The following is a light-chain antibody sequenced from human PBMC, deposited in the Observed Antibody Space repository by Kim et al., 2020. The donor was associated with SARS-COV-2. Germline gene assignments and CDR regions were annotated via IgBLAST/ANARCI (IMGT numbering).Light chain of an antibody. CDR1: QSVGTT. CDR3: QRQNKWPRT. CDR2: GAS. V-gene: IGKV3D-15*01. Sequence: VLTQSTATLSVSPGGSATLSCRPSQSVGTTVAWYQQKPGQAPRLLIYGASTRATGIPARFSGSGSGTEFTLSISSLQSEDFAIYHCQRQNKWPRTFGQGTKVGIK. J-gene: IGKJ1*01.